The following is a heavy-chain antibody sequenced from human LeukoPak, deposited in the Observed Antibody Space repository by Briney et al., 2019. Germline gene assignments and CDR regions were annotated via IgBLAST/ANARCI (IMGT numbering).Heavy chain of an antibody. D-gene: IGHD6-13*01. Sequence: ASVKVSCKASGYTFTSYGISWVRQAPGQGLEWMGWISAYSGNTNYAQKLQGRVTMTTDSSTSTAYMELRSLRSDDTAVYYCARDRTWSSSPDFQHWGQGTLVTVSS. V-gene: IGHV1-18*01. CDR2: ISAYSGNT. J-gene: IGHJ1*01. CDR1: GYTFTSYG. CDR3: ARDRTWSSSPDFQH.